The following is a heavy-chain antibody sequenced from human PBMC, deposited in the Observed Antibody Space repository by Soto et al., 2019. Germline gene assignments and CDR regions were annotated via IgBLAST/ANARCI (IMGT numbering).Heavy chain of an antibody. J-gene: IGHJ6*03. CDR1: GGSISSYY. V-gene: IGHV4-59*08. CDR2: IYYSGST. D-gene: IGHD5-12*01. CDR3: ARHSPYSGYERYYYYMDV. Sequence: PSETLSLTCTVSGGSISSYYWSWIRQPPGKGLEWIGHIYYSGSTNYNPSLKSRVTISVDTSKNQFSLKLSSVTAADTAVYYCARHSPYSGYERYYYYMDVWGKGTTVTVSS.